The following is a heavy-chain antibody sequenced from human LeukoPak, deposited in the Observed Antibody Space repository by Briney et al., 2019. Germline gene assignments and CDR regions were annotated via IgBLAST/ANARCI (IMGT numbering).Heavy chain of an antibody. J-gene: IGHJ5*02. D-gene: IGHD3-16*01. CDR3: VRQGGDP. CDR1: GYTFTSYA. CDR2: ITTGDGNT. Sequence: ASVKVSCEASGYTFTSYAMHWVRQAPGQGLEWLGWITTGDGNTKYSQNFQGRATITRDTSASTAYMELSSLRSEDTAVYYCVRQGGDPWGQGTLVTVSS. V-gene: IGHV1-3*04.